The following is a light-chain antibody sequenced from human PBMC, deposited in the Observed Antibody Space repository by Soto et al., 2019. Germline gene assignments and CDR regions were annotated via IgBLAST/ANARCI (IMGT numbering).Light chain of an antibody. V-gene: IGKV3-20*01. J-gene: IGKJ4*01. Sequence: EIVLTQSPGTLSLSPGERAALSCRASQSVSSTYLAWYQQKPGQAPRLLIYGASSRATGIPDRFSGSGYGTDFTLTISRLEPEDFAVYYCQQHGSSKTFGGGTKVEIK. CDR1: QSVSSTY. CDR2: GAS. CDR3: QQHGSSKT.